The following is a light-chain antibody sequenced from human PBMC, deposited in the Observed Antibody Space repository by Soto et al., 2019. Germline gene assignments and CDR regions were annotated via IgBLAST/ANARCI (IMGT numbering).Light chain of an antibody. CDR3: QRYKDHWT. J-gene: IGKJ1*01. Sequence: DIPMTQSPSTLSASVGDRVTITCRASQSISSWLAWYQQKPGQAPKLLIYKASTLQSGVPSRFSGSGSGTEFTVAISSLQSDDSAAYYCQRYKDHWTFGQWTKEEIK. CDR2: KAS. CDR1: QSISSW. V-gene: IGKV1-5*03.